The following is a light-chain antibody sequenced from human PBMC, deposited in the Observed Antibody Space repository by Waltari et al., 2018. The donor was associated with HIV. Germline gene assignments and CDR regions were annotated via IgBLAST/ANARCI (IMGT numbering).Light chain of an antibody. CDR2: WAS. CDR3: QQYFSLPPT. CDR1: RTVLYHSDNKNS. V-gene: IGKV4-1*01. J-gene: IGKJ4*01. Sequence: DIVMTQSPDSLAVSLGETVSIHCKSSRTVLYHSDNKNSLAWYQHKPGQAPRVLISWASTRAVMVPSSIPALGVPERFSGSGSGTNFSLTISGLQEDDVAIYYCQQYFSLPPTFGGGTRVERK.